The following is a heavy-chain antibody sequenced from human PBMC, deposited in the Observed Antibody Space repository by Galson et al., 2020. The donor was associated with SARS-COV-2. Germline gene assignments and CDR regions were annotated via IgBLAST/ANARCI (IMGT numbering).Heavy chain of an antibody. CDR1: GYTFTDYY. D-gene: IGHD3-22*01. Sequence: ASVKVSCKASGYTFTDYYIHWVRQAPGQGLEWMGRINPNSGITNYAQKFQGRVTMTKDTSISTAYMELSSLRSDDTAVYYCARDLYYYESSGFLVGCFDPWCQGTLLTVSS. CDR3: ARDLYYYESSGFLVGCFDP. CDR2: INPNSGIT. J-gene: IGHJ5*02. V-gene: IGHV1-2*06.